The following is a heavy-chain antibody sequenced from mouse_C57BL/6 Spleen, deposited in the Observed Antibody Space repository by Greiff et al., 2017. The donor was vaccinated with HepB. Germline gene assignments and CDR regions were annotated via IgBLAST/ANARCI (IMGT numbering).Heavy chain of an antibody. J-gene: IGHJ3*01. V-gene: IGHV1-52*01. CDR1: GYTFTSYW. Sequence: VQLQQSGAELVRPGSSVKLSCKASGYTFTSYWMHWVKQRPIQGLEWIGNIDPSDRETHYNQKFKDKATLTVDKSSSTAYMQLSSLTSEDSAVYYCARTAYYSNYEGVFAYWGQGTLVTVSA. D-gene: IGHD2-5*01. CDR3: ARTAYYSNYEGVFAY. CDR2: IDPSDRET.